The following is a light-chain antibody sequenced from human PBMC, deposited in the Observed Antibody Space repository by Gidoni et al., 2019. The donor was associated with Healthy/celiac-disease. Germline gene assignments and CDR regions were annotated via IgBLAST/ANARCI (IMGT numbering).Light chain of an antibody. CDR3: QQSYSTPLT. V-gene: IGKV1-39*01. J-gene: IGKJ4*01. CDR1: QSIRSY. Sequence: DIQMTQSPSSLAAAVGDRVTITCRASQSIRSYLNWYQQKPGKAPKVLIYAASSLQSGVPSRFSGSGTGTDFTLTISSLQPEDFATYYCQQSYSTPLTFXGXTKVEIK. CDR2: AAS.